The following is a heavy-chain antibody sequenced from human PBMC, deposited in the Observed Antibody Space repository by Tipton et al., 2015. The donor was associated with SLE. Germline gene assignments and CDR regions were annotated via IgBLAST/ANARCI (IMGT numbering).Heavy chain of an antibody. V-gene: IGHV3-21*03. CDR3: ARDAPDTAMVQFDY. D-gene: IGHD5-18*01. Sequence: QLVQSGGGLVKPGGSLRLSCAASGFIFSSYTMNWVRQAPGKGLEWVSSISFSSSYMYYADSVKGRFTVARDNVKNSLYLQMNSLRAEDTAVYYCARDAPDTAMVQFDYWGQGTLVTVSS. CDR1: GFIFSSYT. J-gene: IGHJ4*02. CDR2: ISFSSSYM.